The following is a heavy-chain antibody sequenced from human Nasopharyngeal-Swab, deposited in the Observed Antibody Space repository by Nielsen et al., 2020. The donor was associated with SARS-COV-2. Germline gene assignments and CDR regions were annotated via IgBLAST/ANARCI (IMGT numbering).Heavy chain of an antibody. V-gene: IGHV4-30-4*08. CDR2: IYYSGST. D-gene: IGHD1-7*01. CDR3: ARVPKLPNLNYYYYYMDV. Sequence: SETLSLTCTVSGGSISSGDYYWSWIRQPPGKGLEWIGYIYYSGSTYYNPSLKSRGTISVDTSKNQFSLKLSSVTAADTAVYYCARVPKLPNLNYYYYYMDVWGKGTTVTVSS. CDR1: GGSISSGDYY. J-gene: IGHJ6*03.